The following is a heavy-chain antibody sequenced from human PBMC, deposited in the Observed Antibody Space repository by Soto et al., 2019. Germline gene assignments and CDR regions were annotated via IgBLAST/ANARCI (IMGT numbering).Heavy chain of an antibody. V-gene: IGHV1-69*12. CDR2: IIPMFGRP. Sequence: QVQLVQSGAEVKKPGSSVNVSCKASGGIFGSYVINWVRQAPGQGLEWMGGIIPMFGRPNYAQKFQGRVTITADESTSTAYMELSSLRSEDTAVFYCARDLGSGYDPGDYWGQGTLGTVSS. CDR3: ARDLGSGYDPGDY. D-gene: IGHD5-12*01. J-gene: IGHJ4*02. CDR1: GGIFGSYV.